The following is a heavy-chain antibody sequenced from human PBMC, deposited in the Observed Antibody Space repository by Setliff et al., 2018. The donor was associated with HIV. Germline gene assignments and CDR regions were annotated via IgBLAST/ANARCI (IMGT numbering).Heavy chain of an antibody. V-gene: IGHV4-39*01. CDR2: IYHTGKT. CDR3: ARTDWARTSYYYYYGMNV. D-gene: IGHD3-9*01. CDR1: GGSISDNKYY. Sequence: SETLSLTCSVSGGSISDNKYYWSWIRQPPGKGLEWTGSIYHTGKTYYNSALKNRLTISVDTSKNQFSLELSSMTAADTAVYYCARTDWARTSYYYYYGMNVWGQGTTVTVSS. J-gene: IGHJ6*02.